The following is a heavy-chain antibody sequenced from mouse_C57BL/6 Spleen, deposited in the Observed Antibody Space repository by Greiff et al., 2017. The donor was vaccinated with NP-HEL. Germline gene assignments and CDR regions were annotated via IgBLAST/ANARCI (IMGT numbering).Heavy chain of an antibody. D-gene: IGHD2-1*01. V-gene: IGHV3-6*01. Sequence: DVKLQESGPGLVKPSQSLSLTCSVTGYSITSGYYWNWIRQFPGNKLEWMGYISYDGSNNYNPTLKNRISITRDTSKNQFFLKLNSVTTEDTATYYCARKGGNYEAMDYWGQGTAVTVSS. CDR1: GYSITSGYY. CDR2: ISYDGSN. J-gene: IGHJ4*01. CDR3: ARKGGNYEAMDY.